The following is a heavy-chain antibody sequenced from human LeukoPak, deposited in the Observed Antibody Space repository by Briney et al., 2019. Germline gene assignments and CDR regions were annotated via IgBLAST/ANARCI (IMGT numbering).Heavy chain of an antibody. Sequence: SETLSLTSAVSGASISSGYYWAWVRQPPGKGLEWIASIHGTGNTYYNPPLKSRVTMSLDTSKNHFSLTLKSVTAADTAVYFCASGSGHLFDDWGQGTLVTVSS. CDR1: GASISSGYY. V-gene: IGHV4-38-2*01. J-gene: IGHJ4*02. D-gene: IGHD2-15*01. CDR3: ASGSGHLFDD. CDR2: IHGTGNT.